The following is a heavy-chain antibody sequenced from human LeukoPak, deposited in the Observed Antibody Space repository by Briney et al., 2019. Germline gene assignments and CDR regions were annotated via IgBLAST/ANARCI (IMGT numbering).Heavy chain of an antibody. CDR1: GGSISSYY. CDR3: ARHEVTMVRGAQDWFDP. J-gene: IGHJ5*02. CDR2: IYYSGST. Sequence: SETLSLTCTVSGGSISSYYWSWIRQPPGKGLEWIGYIYYSGSTNYNPSLKSRVTISVDTSKNQFSLKLSSVTAADTAVCYCARHEVTMVRGAQDWFDPWGQGTLVTVSS. V-gene: IGHV4-59*08. D-gene: IGHD3-10*01.